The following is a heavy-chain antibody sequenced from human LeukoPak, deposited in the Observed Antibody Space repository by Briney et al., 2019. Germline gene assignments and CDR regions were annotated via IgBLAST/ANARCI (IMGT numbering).Heavy chain of an antibody. J-gene: IGHJ6*02. D-gene: IGHD3-9*01. Sequence: PGGSLRLSCAASGFTFSSHAVHWVRQAPGKGLEWVAVISYDGSNKYYADSVKGRFTISRDNSKNTLYLQMNSLRAEDTAVYYCARGGDWGYFDWLSSPLGMDVWGQGTTVTVSS. CDR1: GFTFSSHA. CDR3: ARGGDWGYFDWLSSPLGMDV. V-gene: IGHV3-30-3*01. CDR2: ISYDGSNK.